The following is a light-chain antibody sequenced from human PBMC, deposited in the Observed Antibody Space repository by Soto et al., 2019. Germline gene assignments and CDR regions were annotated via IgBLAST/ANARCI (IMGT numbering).Light chain of an antibody. V-gene: IGKV1-39*01. CDR1: QSISSY. J-gene: IGKJ2*01. Sequence: DIQMTQSPSSLSASVGDRVTITCRASQSISSYLNWYQQKAGQAPKLLIYAASSLQSGLPSRFSGSGSGTDFTLTISRVQPEDFATYYCQQSYSTPPAFGQGTELEIK. CDR3: QQSYSTPPA. CDR2: AAS.